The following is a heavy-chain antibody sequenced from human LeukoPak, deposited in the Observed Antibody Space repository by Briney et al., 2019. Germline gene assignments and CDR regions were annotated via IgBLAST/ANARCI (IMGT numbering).Heavy chain of an antibody. D-gene: IGHD3-22*01. J-gene: IGHJ5*02. V-gene: IGHV1-18*01. CDR1: GYTFTSYG. Sequence: ASVKVSCKASGYTFTSYGISWVRQAPGQGLEWMGWISAYNGNTNYAQKLQGRVTMTTDTSTSTAYMELSSLRSEDTAVYYCARADSSGYYYSDPWGQGTLVTVSS. CDR3: ARADSSGYYYSDP. CDR2: ISAYNGNT.